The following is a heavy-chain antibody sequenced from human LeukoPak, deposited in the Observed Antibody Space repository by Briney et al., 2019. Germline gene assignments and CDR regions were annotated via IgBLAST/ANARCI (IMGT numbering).Heavy chain of an antibody. CDR2: ISAQHGQT. D-gene: IGHD3-22*01. V-gene: IGHV1-18*01. J-gene: IGHJ4*02. CDR1: GYSENFYG. CDR3: VRGTMIGDRGDY. Sequence: ASVKVSCKTSGYSENFYGITWVRQVAGQGLEWMGWISAQHGQTEYAPNSQDRVTMTTDTSTSTAYMELRSLRSDDTAVYYCVRGTMIGDRGDYWGQGTLVTVSS.